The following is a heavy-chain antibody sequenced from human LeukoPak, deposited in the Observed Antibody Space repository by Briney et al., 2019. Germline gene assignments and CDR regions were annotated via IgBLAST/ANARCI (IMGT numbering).Heavy chain of an antibody. J-gene: IGHJ6*02. V-gene: IGHV1-8*01. CDR1: GYTFTSYD. CDR2: MNPNSGNT. D-gene: IGHD6-19*01. Sequence: ASVKVSCKASGYTFTSYDINWVRQATGQGLEWMGWMNPNSGNTGYAQKFQGRVTMTRNTSISTAYMELSSPRSEDTAVYYCARGGYSSGWFKYYYHYYGMDVWGQGTTVTVSS. CDR3: ARGGYSSGWFKYYYHYYGMDV.